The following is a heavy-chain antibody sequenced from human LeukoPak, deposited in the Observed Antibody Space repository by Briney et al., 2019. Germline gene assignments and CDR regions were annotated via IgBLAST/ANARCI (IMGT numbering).Heavy chain of an antibody. Sequence: PGGSLRLSCAASGFTFSSYGMHWVRQAPGKGLEWVAVISYDGSNKYYADSVKGRFTISRDNSKNTLYLQMSSLRAEDSAVYFCAKQSTHDFWTGYTYYGMDVWGQGTTVTVSS. CDR1: GFTFSSYG. CDR3: AKQSTHDFWTGYTYYGMDV. D-gene: IGHD3/OR15-3a*01. J-gene: IGHJ6*02. CDR2: ISYDGSNK. V-gene: IGHV3-30*18.